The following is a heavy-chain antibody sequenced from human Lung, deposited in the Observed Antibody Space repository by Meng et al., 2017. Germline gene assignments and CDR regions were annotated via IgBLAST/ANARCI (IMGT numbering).Heavy chain of an antibody. D-gene: IGHD5-24*01. J-gene: IGHJ4*02. CDR2: ITPNSGGA. Sequence: QVQLVQSGSEVSNPGASLQVSCATSGYISTDFQIHWVRQAPGQGLEWMGRITPNSGGANYAQKFQGRVTMTRDTSIRTAYMDLSRLTSDDTAIYYCARDRDGYASFDHWGQGTLVTVSS. V-gene: IGHV1-2*06. CDR3: ARDRDGYASFDH. CDR1: GYISTDFQ.